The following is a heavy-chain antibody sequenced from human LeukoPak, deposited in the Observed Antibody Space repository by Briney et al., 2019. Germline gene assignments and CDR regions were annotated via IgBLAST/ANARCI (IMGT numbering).Heavy chain of an antibody. CDR2: IYYSGST. CDR3: ARDFRGGYDFWSGYYTPYYFDY. V-gene: IGHV4-39*07. CDR1: GGSISSSSYY. J-gene: IGHJ4*02. Sequence: TSEALSLTCTVSGGSISSSSYYWGWIRQPPGKGLEWSGSIYYSGSTYYNPSLKSRVTISVDTSKNQFSLKLSSVPAADTAVYYCARDFRGGYDFWSGYYTPYYFDYWGQGTLVTVSP. D-gene: IGHD3-3*01.